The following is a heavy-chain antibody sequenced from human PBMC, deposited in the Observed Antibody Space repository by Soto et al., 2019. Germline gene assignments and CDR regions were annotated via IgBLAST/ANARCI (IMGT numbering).Heavy chain of an antibody. Sequence: EVQLLESGGGLVQPGGSLRLSCAASGFTFSNYAMSWVRQAPGKGLEWVSAISGSGGSTYYADSVKGRFTISRDNSKNTLYLQMNSLRAEDTALYYCVRKMEWVNMDVWGKGTTVTVSS. D-gene: IGHD3-3*01. CDR1: GFTFSNYA. V-gene: IGHV3-23*01. CDR3: VRKMEWVNMDV. CDR2: ISGSGGST. J-gene: IGHJ6*03.